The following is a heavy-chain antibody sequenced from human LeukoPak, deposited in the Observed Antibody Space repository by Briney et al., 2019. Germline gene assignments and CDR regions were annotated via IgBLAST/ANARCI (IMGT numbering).Heavy chain of an antibody. D-gene: IGHD3-9*01. Sequence: GGSLRLSCAASEFTFSSYSMNWVRQAPGKGLEWVSSISSSSSYIYYADSVKGRFTISRDNAKNSLYLQMNSLRADDTAVYYCTQKTAYDILTGYAPYYFDYWGQGTLVTVSS. CDR1: EFTFSSYS. CDR3: TQKTAYDILTGYAPYYFDY. V-gene: IGHV3-21*01. J-gene: IGHJ4*02. CDR2: ISSSSSYI.